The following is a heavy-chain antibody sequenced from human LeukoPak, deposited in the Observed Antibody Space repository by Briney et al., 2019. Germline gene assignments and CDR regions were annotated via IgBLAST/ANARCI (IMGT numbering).Heavy chain of an antibody. V-gene: IGHV4-34*01. CDR1: GGSFSGYH. CDR2: INHSGST. J-gene: IGHJ4*02. CDR3: ARAGSGWYGFFDY. Sequence: PSETLSLTCAVYGGSFSGYHWSWIRQPPGKGLEWIGEINHSGSTNYNPSLKSRVTISVDTSKNQFSLKLSSVTAADTAVYYCARAGSGWYGFFDYWGQGTLVTVSS. D-gene: IGHD6-19*01.